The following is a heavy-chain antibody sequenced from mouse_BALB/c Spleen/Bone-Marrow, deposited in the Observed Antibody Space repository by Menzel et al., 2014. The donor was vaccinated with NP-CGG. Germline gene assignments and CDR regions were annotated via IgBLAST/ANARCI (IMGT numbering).Heavy chain of an antibody. D-gene: IGHD1-2*01. Sequence: DVMLVESGGGLVQPGGSLRLSCATSGFTFTAYYMSWVRQPPGKALEWLGFIRNKANGYTTEYSASVKGRFTISRDNSQSILYLQMNTLRAEDSATYYCARDIGRLLFDYWGQGTTLTVS. V-gene: IGHV7-3*02. J-gene: IGHJ2*01. CDR3: ARDIGRLLFDY. CDR1: GFTFTAYY. CDR2: IRNKANGYTT.